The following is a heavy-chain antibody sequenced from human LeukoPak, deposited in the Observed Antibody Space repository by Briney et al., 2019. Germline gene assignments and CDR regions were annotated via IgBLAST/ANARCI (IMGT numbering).Heavy chain of an antibody. CDR2: IYTSGST. J-gene: IGHJ3*02. D-gene: IGHD6-6*01. Sequence: SETLSLTCTDSGGSISSGSYYWSWIRQPAGKGLEWIVRIYTSGSTNYNPSLNSRVTISVDTSKNQFSLKLSSVTAADTAVYYCARGRVAASPDDAFDIWGQGTTVTVSS. CDR1: GGSISSGSYY. CDR3: ARGRVAASPDDAFDI. V-gene: IGHV4-61*02.